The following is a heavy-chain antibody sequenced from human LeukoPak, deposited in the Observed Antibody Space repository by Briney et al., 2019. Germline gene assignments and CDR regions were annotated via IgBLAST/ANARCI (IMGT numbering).Heavy chain of an antibody. CDR1: GFTFDDYW. V-gene: IGHV3-7*01. CDR2: INQDGSEK. J-gene: IGHJ4*02. CDR3: ARGGTSGYSSTRHFWGGNYYFDY. Sequence: GGSLRLSCGASGFTFDDYWMSWVRQAPGQGLEWVANINQDGSEKYYLDSAKGRFTISRDNARNSLYLQVNSLRAEDTAVYYCARGGTSGYSSTRHFWGGNYYFDYWGQGTLVTVSS. D-gene: IGHD2-2*01.